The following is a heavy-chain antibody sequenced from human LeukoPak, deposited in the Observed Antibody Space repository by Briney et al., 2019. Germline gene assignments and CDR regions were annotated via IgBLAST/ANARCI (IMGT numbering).Heavy chain of an antibody. J-gene: IGHJ4*02. CDR3: AKGAGGGSSSWYFDY. CDR2: ISDSGDIT. V-gene: IGHV3-23*01. Sequence: PGGSLRLSCAASGFTFSSYAMSWVRQAPGKGLEWVSGISDSGDITYYADSVKGRFTISRDNSKNTLYVQMNSLRAEDTAVYYCAKGAGGGSSSWYFDYWGQGTLVTVSS. D-gene: IGHD6-13*01. CDR1: GFTFSSYA.